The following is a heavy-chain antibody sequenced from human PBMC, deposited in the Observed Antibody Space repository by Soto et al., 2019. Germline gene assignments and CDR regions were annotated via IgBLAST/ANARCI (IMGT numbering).Heavy chain of an antibody. V-gene: IGHV4-30-2*01. J-gene: IGHJ4*02. CDR1: GGSISSGGYY. CDR2: IYHSGST. Sequence: TSETLSLTCTVSGGSISSGGYYWSWIRQHPGKGLEWIGYIYHSGSTYYNPSLKSRVTISVDRSKNQFSLKLSSVTAADTAVYYCARAHTRGYYYHFDYWGQGTLVTVSS. D-gene: IGHD3-22*01. CDR3: ARAHTRGYYYHFDY.